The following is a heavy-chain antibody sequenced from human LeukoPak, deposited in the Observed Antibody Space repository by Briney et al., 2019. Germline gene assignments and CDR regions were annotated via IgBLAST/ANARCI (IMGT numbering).Heavy chain of an antibody. CDR2: IVVGSGNT. D-gene: IGHD1-26*01. Sequence: SVKVSCKASGFTFTSSAVQWVRQARGQRLEWIGWIVVGSGNTNCAQKFQERVTITRDMSTSTAYMELSSLRSEDTAVYYCAADQGATNFVDAFDIWGQVTMVTVSS. CDR1: GFTFTSSA. J-gene: IGHJ3*02. V-gene: IGHV1-58*01. CDR3: AADQGATNFVDAFDI.